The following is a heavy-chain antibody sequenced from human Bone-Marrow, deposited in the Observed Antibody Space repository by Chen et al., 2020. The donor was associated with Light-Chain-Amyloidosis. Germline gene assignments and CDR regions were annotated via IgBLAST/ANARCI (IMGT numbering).Heavy chain of an antibody. Sequence: EVQLEQSGPEVKKPGESLKISCKGSGYTFPNYWIGWVRQMPGKGLEWMGVIYPDDSVARYSPSFEGQVTISADKYITTAYLQWRSLKASDTAMYYCARRRDGYNFDYWGQGTLVTVSS. CDR3: ARRRDGYNFDY. CDR1: GYTFPNYW. J-gene: IGHJ4*02. CDR2: IYPDDSVA. D-gene: IGHD5-12*01. V-gene: IGHV5-51*01.